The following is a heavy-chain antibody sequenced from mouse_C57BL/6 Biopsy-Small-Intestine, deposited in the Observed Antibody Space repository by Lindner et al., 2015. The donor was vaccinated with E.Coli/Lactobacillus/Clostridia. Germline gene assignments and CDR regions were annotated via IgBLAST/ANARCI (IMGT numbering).Heavy chain of an antibody. D-gene: IGHD1-1*01. CDR1: GFSFSGYY. CDR2: INPTTGGI. CDR3: ASPSITTEY. Sequence: VQLQESGPELVKPGASVKISCKASGFSFSGYYMNWVKQSPEKSLEWIGEINPTTGGITYNQKFKAKATLTVDKTSNTAYMQLRSLTSEDSAVYYCASPSITTEYWGQGTSVTVSS. V-gene: IGHV1-42*01. J-gene: IGHJ4*01.